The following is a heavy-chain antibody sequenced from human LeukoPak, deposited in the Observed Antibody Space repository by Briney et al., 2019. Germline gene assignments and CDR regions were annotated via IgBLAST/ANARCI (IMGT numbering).Heavy chain of an antibody. Sequence: GGSLRLSCAASGFTFSSYSMTWVRQAPGKGLEWVSYISSSSSTIYYADSVKGRFTISRDNAKNSLYLQMNGLRDEDTAVYYCAGVHSGYVSYWGQGTLVTVSS. V-gene: IGHV3-48*02. CDR2: ISSSSSTI. D-gene: IGHD5-12*01. J-gene: IGHJ4*02. CDR3: AGVHSGYVSY. CDR1: GFTFSSYS.